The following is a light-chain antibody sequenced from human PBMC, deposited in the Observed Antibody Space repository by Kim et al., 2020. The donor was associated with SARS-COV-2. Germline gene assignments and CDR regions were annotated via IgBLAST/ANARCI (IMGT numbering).Light chain of an antibody. CDR2: AAS. CDR3: QQCKSAPWT. Sequence: DIQMTQSPSSLSASVGDRVTITCRASQGISNYLDWYQQKPGKVPKLLIYAASALQTGVPSRFSGSGSGTDFTLTITSLQPEDVAAYYCQQCKSAPWTFGEGTKVDIK. CDR1: QGISNY. V-gene: IGKV1-27*01. J-gene: IGKJ1*01.